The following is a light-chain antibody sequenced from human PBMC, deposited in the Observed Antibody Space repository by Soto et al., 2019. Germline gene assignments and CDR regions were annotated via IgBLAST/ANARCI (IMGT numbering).Light chain of an antibody. Sequence: EIVLTQSPATLSLSPGERATLSCRATENLRTFLAWYQQKAGQAPRLLIYDASSRATGIPDRFSGGGSGTDFTLTISRLEPEDFAVYYCQQFSSYPLTFGGGTKVDIK. J-gene: IGKJ4*01. CDR3: QQFSSYPLT. CDR1: ENLRTF. CDR2: DAS. V-gene: IGKV3-11*01.